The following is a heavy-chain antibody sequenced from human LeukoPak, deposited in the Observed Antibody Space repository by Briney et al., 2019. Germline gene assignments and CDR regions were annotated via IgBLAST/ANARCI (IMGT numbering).Heavy chain of an antibody. D-gene: IGHD6-13*01. CDR3: AKGSSSSRPYYFDY. J-gene: IGHJ4*02. CDR1: GFIVNSNY. V-gene: IGHV3-53*01. Sequence: GGSLRLSYAASGFIVNSNYMNWVRQAPGKGLEWVSVLYSDDTTYYADSVKGRFTISRHNSKNTLYLQMNSLRAEDTAVYYCAKGSSSSRPYYFDYWGQGTLVTVSS. CDR2: LYSDDTT.